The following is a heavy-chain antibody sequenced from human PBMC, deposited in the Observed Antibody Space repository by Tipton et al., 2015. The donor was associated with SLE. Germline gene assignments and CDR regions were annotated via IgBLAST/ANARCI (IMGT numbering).Heavy chain of an antibody. V-gene: IGHV4-59*08. J-gene: IGHJ5*02. Sequence: TLSLTCTVSGDSISTYYWSWIRQPPGKGLEWIGYISYSGSTNYNPSLKSRVTISVDRSKNQFSLKLSSVTAADTAVYYCASSRGWVVASLHPWGQGTLVTVSS. D-gene: IGHD2-15*01. CDR2: ISYSGST. CDR1: GDSISTYY. CDR3: ASSRGWVVASLHP.